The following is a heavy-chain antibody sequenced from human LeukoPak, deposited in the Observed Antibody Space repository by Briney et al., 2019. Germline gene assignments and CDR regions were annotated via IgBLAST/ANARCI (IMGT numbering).Heavy chain of an antibody. CDR2: INPNSGGT. Sequence: GASVKVSCKASGYTFTGYYMHWVRQAPGQGLEWMGWINPNSGGTNYAQKFQGRVTMTRDTSISTAYMELSRLISDDTAVYYCALGGAPTGYSYGYYSWFDPWGQGTLVTVSS. D-gene: IGHD5-18*01. V-gene: IGHV1-2*02. CDR3: ALGGAPTGYSYGYYSWFDP. J-gene: IGHJ5*02. CDR1: GYTFTGYY.